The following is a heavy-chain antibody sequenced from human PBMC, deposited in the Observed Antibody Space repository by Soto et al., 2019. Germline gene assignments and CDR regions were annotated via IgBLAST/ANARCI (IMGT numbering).Heavy chain of an antibody. CDR3: ATRDYDILTGSLHI. D-gene: IGHD3-9*01. V-gene: IGHV1-2*02. J-gene: IGHJ1*01. Sequence: QAHLVQSGAEVRKPGASVKVSCQALEHTSTIYYIHWVRQARGQGLEWMGWINADSGDTTYAEDFRGRVTFTRDTSTSTFHMELSRLRLDDTAMYFCATRDYDILTGSLHIWGQGTLITVSS. CDR1: EHTSTIYY. CDR2: INADSGDT.